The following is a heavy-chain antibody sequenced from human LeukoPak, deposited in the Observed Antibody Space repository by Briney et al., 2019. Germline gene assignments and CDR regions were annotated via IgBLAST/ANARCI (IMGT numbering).Heavy chain of an antibody. Sequence: GGSLRLSCAASGFTFSSYGMHWVRQAPGKGLEWVAVISYDGGNKYYADSVKGRFTISRDNSKNTLYLQMNSLRAEDTAVYYCAKDPYGSGSYYISLQYYFDYWGQGILVTVSS. CDR2: ISYDGGNK. V-gene: IGHV3-30*18. CDR3: AKDPYGSGSYYISLQYYFDY. D-gene: IGHD3-10*01. CDR1: GFTFSSYG. J-gene: IGHJ4*02.